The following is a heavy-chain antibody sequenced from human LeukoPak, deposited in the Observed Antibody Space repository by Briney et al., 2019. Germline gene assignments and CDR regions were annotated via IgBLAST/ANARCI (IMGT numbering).Heavy chain of an antibody. CDR3: AREYSSSSHSSDY. CDR1: GGTFSSYA. Sequence: ASVKVSCKASGGTFSSYAISWVRQAPGQGLEWVGWISAYNGNTIHTQKLQGRVTMTTDTSTSTAYMELRSLRSDDTAVYYCAREYSSSSHSSDYWGQGTLVTVSS. J-gene: IGHJ4*02. D-gene: IGHD6-6*01. V-gene: IGHV1-18*01. CDR2: ISAYNGNT.